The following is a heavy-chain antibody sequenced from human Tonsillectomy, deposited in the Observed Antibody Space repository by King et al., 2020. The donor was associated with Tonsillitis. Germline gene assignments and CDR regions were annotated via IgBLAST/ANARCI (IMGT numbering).Heavy chain of an antibody. Sequence: VQLVESGGGLVKPGGSLRLSCAASGFNFSDYYISWIRQAPGKGLEWISYISRSGDTIYYADSVKGRFTISRDNAKKSLYLQMNSLRVDDTAVYYCARGRKQLPLGLDVWGQGTTGTVSS. CDR1: GFNFSDYY. D-gene: IGHD5-18*01. CDR2: ISRSGDTI. CDR3: ARGRKQLPLGLDV. V-gene: IGHV3-11*01. J-gene: IGHJ6*02.